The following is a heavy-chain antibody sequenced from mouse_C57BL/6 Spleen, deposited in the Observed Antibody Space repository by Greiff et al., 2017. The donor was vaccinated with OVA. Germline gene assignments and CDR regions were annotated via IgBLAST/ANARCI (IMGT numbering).Heavy chain of an antibody. CDR2: INPNNGGT. Sequence: EVQLVESGPELVKPGASVKIPCKASGYTFTDYNMDWVKQSHGKSLEWIGDINPNNGGTIYNQKFKGKATLTVDKSSSTAYMELRSLTSEDTAVYYCARGALDYYGSSLDYWGQGTTLTVSS. CDR1: GYTFTDYN. D-gene: IGHD1-1*01. V-gene: IGHV1-18*01. CDR3: ARGALDYYGSSLDY. J-gene: IGHJ2*01.